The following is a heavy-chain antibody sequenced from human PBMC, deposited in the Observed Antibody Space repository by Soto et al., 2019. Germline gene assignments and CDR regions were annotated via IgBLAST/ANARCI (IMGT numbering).Heavy chain of an antibody. V-gene: IGHV3-30*18. D-gene: IGHD1-1*01. J-gene: IGHJ4*02. CDR2: ISYDEINK. CDR1: GFTFGSYG. Sequence: GGSLRLSCAASGFTFGSYGMHWVRQAPGKGLEWVAIISYDEINKYYADSVKGRFTISRDNSKNTLYLQMNSLRAEDTAVYYCAKSVYNWNDGFFDYWGQGTLVTVSS. CDR3: AKSVYNWNDGFFDY.